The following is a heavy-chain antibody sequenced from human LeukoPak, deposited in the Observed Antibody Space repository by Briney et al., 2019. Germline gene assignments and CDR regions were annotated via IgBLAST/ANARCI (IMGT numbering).Heavy chain of an antibody. J-gene: IGHJ4*02. CDR3: ASGDFWTGDYRGLLDY. D-gene: IGHD3/OR15-3a*01. Sequence: PGGSLRLSCAASGFTFSSYAMSWVRQAPGKGLEWVSSIGSSRGGATSIGSSRGGATIYYADSVKGRFTISRDNAKNSLYLQMNSLRVEDTAVYYCASGDFWTGDYRGLLDYWGQGALVTVSS. V-gene: IGHV3-21*04. CDR1: GFTFSSYA. CDR2: IGSSRGGATSIGSSRGGATI.